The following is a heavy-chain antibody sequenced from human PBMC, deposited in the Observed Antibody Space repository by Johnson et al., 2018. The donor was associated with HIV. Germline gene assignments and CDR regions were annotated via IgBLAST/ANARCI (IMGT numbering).Heavy chain of an antibody. J-gene: IGHJ3*02. V-gene: IGHV3-7*05. CDR3: ARTLKWELGLPDWDSFDI. D-gene: IGHD1-26*01. CDR2: IKQDGSEK. Sequence: VQLVESGGGLVKSGGSLRLSCAASGLTFKNVWMSWVRQAPGKGLEWVANIKQDGSEKHYMDSVKGRFTVSRDHAKNSLDLQMNSLGPEDTALYYCARTLKWELGLPDWDSFDIWGQGTMVTVSA. CDR1: GLTFKNVW.